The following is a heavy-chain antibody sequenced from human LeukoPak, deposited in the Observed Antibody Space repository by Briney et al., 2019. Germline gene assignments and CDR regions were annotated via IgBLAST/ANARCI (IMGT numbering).Heavy chain of an antibody. CDR1: GGSISSSSYY. J-gene: IGHJ4*02. V-gene: IGHV4-39*01. CDR3: ASLQTDTGGFDY. CDR2: IYYSGST. D-gene: IGHD2-8*02. Sequence: PSETLSLTCTVSGGSISSSSYYWGWIRQPPGKGLEWIGSIYYSGSTYYNPSLKSRVTISVDTSKNQFSLKLSSVTAADTAVYYCASLQTDTGGFDYWGQGTLVTVSS.